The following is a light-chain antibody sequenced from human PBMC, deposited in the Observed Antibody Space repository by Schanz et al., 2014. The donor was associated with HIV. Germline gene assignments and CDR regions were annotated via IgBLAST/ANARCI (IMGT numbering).Light chain of an antibody. V-gene: IGLV2-14*03. CDR2: DVS. Sequence: QSVLTQPASVSGSPGQSISISCTGTSGDVGSYNYVSWYQQHPGKAPKLMIYDVSNRPSGVSNRFSGSKSGNTASLIVSGLQAEDEAEYYCSSYSGHNNLGIFGGGTKLTVL. CDR1: SGDVGSYNY. CDR3: SSYSGHNNLGI. J-gene: IGLJ2*01.